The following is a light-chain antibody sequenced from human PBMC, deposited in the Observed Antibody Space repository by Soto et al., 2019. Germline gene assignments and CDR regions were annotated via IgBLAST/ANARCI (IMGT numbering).Light chain of an antibody. CDR3: QQYGSYPYT. Sequence: DIVLTQSPGTLSLSVGERVTITCRASQTVSSWLAWYQQKPGKAPKLLIYRASSLKGGVPSRFSGSGSGTEFTLTIPRLEPEDFAVYYCQQYGSYPYTFGQGTKVDIK. CDR2: RAS. J-gene: IGKJ2*01. V-gene: IGKV1-5*03. CDR1: QTVSSW.